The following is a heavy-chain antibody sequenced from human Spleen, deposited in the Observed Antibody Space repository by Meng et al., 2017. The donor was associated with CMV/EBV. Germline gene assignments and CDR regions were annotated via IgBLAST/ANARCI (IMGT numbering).Heavy chain of an antibody. CDR3: ARDLSNPGGGY. CDR1: GDSIRSRSYY. D-gene: IGHD3-16*01. V-gene: IGHV4-39*07. CDR2: MAQTGST. J-gene: IGHJ4*02. Sequence: SETLSLTCTVSGDSIRSRSYYWGWIRQPPGKGLEWIGSMAQTGSTYYNPSLKSRVTLSLDTSKNQFSLRLSSVTAADTAVYYCARDLSNPGGGYWGQGTLVTVSS.